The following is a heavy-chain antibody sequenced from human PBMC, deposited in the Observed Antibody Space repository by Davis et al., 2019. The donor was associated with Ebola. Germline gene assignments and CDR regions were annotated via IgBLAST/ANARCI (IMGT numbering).Heavy chain of an antibody. CDR3: ARHPGPDY. J-gene: IGHJ4*02. CDR2: TRYSGNT. V-gene: IGHV4-39*01. CDR1: GGSINSDY. Sequence: SETLSFTCTVSGGSINSDYWSWIRQPPGKGLEWIGSTRYSGNTYYNPSLKSRVTISVDTSKNHFSLKLSSVTAADTAVYYCARHPGPDYWGQGTLVTVSS.